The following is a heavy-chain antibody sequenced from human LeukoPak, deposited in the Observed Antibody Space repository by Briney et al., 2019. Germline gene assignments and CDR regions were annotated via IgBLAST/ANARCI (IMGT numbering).Heavy chain of an antibody. CDR1: GYTFTGYY. CDR3: ARDHNYYDSNGYYLL. D-gene: IGHD3-22*01. Sequence: GASVKVSCKASGYTFTGYYMRWVRQAPGQGLEWMGWINPNSGGTNYAQKFQGRVTMTRDTSISTAYMELSRLRSDDTAVYYCARDHNYYDSNGYYLLWGQGTLVTVSS. V-gene: IGHV1-2*02. J-gene: IGHJ4*02. CDR2: INPNSGGT.